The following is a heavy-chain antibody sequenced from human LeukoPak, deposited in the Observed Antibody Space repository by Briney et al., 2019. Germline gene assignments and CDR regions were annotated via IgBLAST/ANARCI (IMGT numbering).Heavy chain of an antibody. J-gene: IGHJ3*02. CDR3: ARDDAGPRAFDI. CDR1: GFIFDDYA. CDR2: ISWNSGSI. Sequence: GGSLRLSCVASGFIFDDYAIHWVRQAPGKGLEWVSGISWNSGSIGYADSVKGRFTISRDNAKKTVYLQMTSLRAEDTAIYYCARDDAGPRAFDIWSQGTMVTVSS. V-gene: IGHV3-9*01.